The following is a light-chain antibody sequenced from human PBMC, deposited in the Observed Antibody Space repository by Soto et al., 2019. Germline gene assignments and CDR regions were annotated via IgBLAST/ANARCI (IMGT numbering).Light chain of an antibody. V-gene: IGKV3-15*01. CDR3: QQYNTLPT. CDR2: GAS. J-gene: IGKJ3*01. CDR1: QSVNSN. Sequence: EIVMTQSPATLSVSPGERATLSCRTSQSVNSNLAWYQQKPGQAPRLLIYGASTRASGNPARFSGSRSGTEFTLTISRLQYEEFADYYCQQYNTLPTFGPGTKVDIK.